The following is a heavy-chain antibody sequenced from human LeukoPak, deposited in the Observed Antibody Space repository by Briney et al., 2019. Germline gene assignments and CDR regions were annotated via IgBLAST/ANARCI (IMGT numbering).Heavy chain of an antibody. CDR1: GGSIGSDY. Sequence: SETLSLTCTVSGGSIGSDYWTWIRQPPGKGLEYIGYIYYTGGTNYNPSLKSRVTISVDTSKNQFSLKLSSVTASDTAVYFCAKYGNSGWVIDNWGQGTLVTVSS. D-gene: IGHD6-19*01. J-gene: IGHJ4*02. CDR2: IYYTGGT. CDR3: AKYGNSGWVIDN. V-gene: IGHV4-59*08.